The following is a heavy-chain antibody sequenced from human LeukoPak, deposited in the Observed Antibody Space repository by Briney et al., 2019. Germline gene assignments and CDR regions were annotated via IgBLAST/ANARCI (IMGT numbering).Heavy chain of an antibody. Sequence: GGSLRLSCAASGFTFSSYWMSWVRQAPGKGLEWVANIKQDGSEKYYVDSVKGRFTISRDNAKNSLYLQMDSLRAEDTAVSYCARGVGYQLLSSGEDYWGQGTLVTVSS. D-gene: IGHD2-2*01. J-gene: IGHJ4*02. V-gene: IGHV3-7*04. CDR3: ARGVGYQLLSSGEDY. CDR2: IKQDGSEK. CDR1: GFTFSSYW.